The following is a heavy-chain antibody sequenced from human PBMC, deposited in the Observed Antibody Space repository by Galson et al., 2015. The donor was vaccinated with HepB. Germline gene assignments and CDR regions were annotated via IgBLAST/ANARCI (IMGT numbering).Heavy chain of an antibody. D-gene: IGHD2-2*01. CDR3: AKFFGLFARPPAVIPAATTADWYAMDV. V-gene: IGHV1-69*02. CDR1: GDTFNSYT. J-gene: IGHJ6*02. Sequence: SVKVSCKASGDTFNSYTINWVRQAPGQGLEWMGRIVPMVGIVKYAQKFQGRVTITADNSKNTLYLQMNSLRAEDTAVYYCAKFFGLFARPPAVIPAATTADWYAMDVWGQGTTVTVSS. CDR2: IVPMVGIV.